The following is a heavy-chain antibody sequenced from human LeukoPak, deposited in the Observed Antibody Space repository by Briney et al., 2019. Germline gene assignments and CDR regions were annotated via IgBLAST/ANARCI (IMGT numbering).Heavy chain of an antibody. V-gene: IGHV3-11*06. CDR2: ISSSSSYT. CDR3: ARGSRVWFGELLFDY. J-gene: IGHJ4*02. CDR1: GFTFSDYY. Sequence: GGSLRLSCAASGFTFSDYYMSWIRQAPGKGLEWVSYISSSSSYTNYAGSVKGRFTISRDNAKNSLYLQMNSLRAEDTAVYYCARGSRVWFGELLFDYWGQGTLVTVSS. D-gene: IGHD3-10*01.